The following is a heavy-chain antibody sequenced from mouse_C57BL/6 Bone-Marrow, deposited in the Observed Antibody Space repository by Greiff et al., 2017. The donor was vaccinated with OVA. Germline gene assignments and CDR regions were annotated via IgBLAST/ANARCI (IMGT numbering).Heavy chain of an antibody. Sequence: VQLQQPGAELVKPGASVKMSCKASGYTFTSYGISWVKQRTGQGLEWIGEIYPRSGNTYYNEKFKGKATLTADKSSSTAYMELRSLTSGDSAVYFCARGEVGGYYFDYWGQGTTLTVSS. J-gene: IGHJ2*01. CDR2: IYPRSGNT. CDR3: ARGEVGGYYFDY. CDR1: GYTFTSYG. V-gene: IGHV1-81*01.